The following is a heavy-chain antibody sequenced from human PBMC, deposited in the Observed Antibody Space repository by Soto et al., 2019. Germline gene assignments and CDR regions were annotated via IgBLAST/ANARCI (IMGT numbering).Heavy chain of an antibody. J-gene: IGHJ6*02. CDR3: ARVVSENVFCSGYTSRRTDA. CDR1: GFTFSSYW. V-gene: IGHV3-74*01. D-gene: IGHD3-3*01. CDR2: INSDGSST. Sequence: GALRLSCAASGFTFSSYWMHWVRQAPGKGLVWVSRINSDGSSTSYADSVKGRFTISRDNAKNTLYLQMNSLRAEDTAVYYCARVVSENVFCSGYTSRRTDARGHGTTVSV.